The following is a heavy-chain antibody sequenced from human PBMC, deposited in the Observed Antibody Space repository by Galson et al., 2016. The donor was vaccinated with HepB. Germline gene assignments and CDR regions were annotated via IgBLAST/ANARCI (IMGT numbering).Heavy chain of an antibody. Sequence: CAISGDSAPSNSAAWNWIRQSPSRGLEWLGRTYYRSKWYNDYAVSVKSRITINPDTSKNQFSLQLNSVTPEDTAVYYCAREDYSSGWPLNWYFDLWGRGTLVSVSS. CDR1: GDSAPSNSAA. CDR2: TYYRSKWYN. V-gene: IGHV6-1*01. D-gene: IGHD6-19*01. CDR3: AREDYSSGWPLNWYFDL. J-gene: IGHJ2*01.